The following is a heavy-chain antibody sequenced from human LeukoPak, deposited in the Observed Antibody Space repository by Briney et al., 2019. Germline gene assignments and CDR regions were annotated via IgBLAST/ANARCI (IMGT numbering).Heavy chain of an antibody. V-gene: IGHV1-8*03. CDR2: MNPNSGNT. D-gene: IGHD4-17*01. J-gene: IGHJ3*01. CDR1: GYTFTSYD. Sequence: ASVKVSCNGSGYTFTSYDINCVRQATRQGLERMRWMNPNSGNTGYPQKFQGRVTITSNTSISTAYMELSSLRSEDPAVYYSARGPPMSKGDYSSWGQGTMVTVSS. CDR3: ARGPPMSKGDYSS.